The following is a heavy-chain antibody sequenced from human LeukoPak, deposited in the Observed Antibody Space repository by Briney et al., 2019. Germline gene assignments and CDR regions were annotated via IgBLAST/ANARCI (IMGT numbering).Heavy chain of an antibody. V-gene: IGHV4-34*01. CDR2: INHSGST. Sequence: SETLSLTCAVYGGSFSGYYWSWIRQPPGKGLEWIGEINHSGSTNYNPSLKSRVTISVDTSKNQFSLKLSSVTAADTAVYYCARTDYNQLDYWGQGTLVTVSS. J-gene: IGHJ4*02. CDR3: ARTDYNQLDY. D-gene: IGHD4-11*01. CDR1: GGSFSGYY.